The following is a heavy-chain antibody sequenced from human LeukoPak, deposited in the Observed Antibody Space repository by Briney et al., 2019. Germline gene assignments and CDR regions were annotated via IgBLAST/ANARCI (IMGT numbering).Heavy chain of an antibody. CDR1: GGSISSYY. Sequence: PSETLSLTCTVSGGSISSYYWSWIRQPPGKGLEWIGYIYYSGSTNYNPSLKSRVTISVDTSKNQFSLKLSSVTAADTAVYYCATRNYYDSTGYYDYWGQGALSPSPQ. D-gene: IGHD3-22*01. CDR2: IYYSGST. CDR3: ATRNYYDSTGYYDY. V-gene: IGHV4-59*01. J-gene: IGHJ4*02.